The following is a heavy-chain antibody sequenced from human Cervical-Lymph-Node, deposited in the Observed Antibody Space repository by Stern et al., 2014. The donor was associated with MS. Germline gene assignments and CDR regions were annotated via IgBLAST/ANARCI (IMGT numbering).Heavy chain of an antibody. V-gene: IGHV1-69*01. CDR1: GGTFSSYA. J-gene: IGHJ4*02. D-gene: IGHD6-6*01. Sequence: QVQLGQSGAEVKKPGSSVKVSCKASGGTFSSYAVSWVRQAPGQGLEWMGWIIPMFDKAAYAQKFQGRVTITADESSSTVYMELSSLRSDDTAVYYCARGEAAHFDYWGQGTLVTVSS. CDR3: ARGEAAHFDY. CDR2: IIPMFDKA.